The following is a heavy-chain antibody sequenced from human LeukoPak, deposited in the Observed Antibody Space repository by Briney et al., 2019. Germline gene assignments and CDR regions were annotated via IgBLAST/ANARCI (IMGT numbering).Heavy chain of an antibody. J-gene: IGHJ4*02. V-gene: IGHV3-7*01. CDR3: ARDYFRSSWGKFDY. Sequence: GGSLRLSCAASGFMFNDYWMTWVRQAPGKGLEWVANIKYDGKDRSYVDSVKGRFTIYRDNAKNSLYLQMNSLRAEDTAVYYCARDYFRSSWGKFDYWGQGTLVTVSS. CDR1: GFMFNDYW. D-gene: IGHD3-16*01. CDR2: IKYDGKDR.